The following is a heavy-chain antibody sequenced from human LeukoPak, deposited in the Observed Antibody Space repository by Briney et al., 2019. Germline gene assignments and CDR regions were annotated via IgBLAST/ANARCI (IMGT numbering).Heavy chain of an antibody. Sequence: SETLSLTCTVSGGSISSYYWSWVRQPPGKGLEWVGYIYYSGSTNYNPSLKSRVTISVDTSKHQSSLKLSSVSTADTAVYYSATMRLEGYYYYYMDVWGKGTTVTVSS. CDR2: IYYSGST. J-gene: IGHJ6*03. CDR1: GGSISSYY. CDR3: ATMRLEGYYYYYMDV. V-gene: IGHV4-59*01.